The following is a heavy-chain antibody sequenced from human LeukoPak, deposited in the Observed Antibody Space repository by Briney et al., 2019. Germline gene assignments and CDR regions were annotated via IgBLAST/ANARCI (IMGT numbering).Heavy chain of an antibody. V-gene: IGHV4-30-4*01. J-gene: IGHJ6*02. CDR3: ARVGVVVTHSYYYGMDV. Sequence: SETLSLTCTVSGGSISSGDYYWSWIRQPPGKGLEWIGYIYYSGSTYYNPSLKSRVTISVDTSKNQFSLKLSSVTAADTAVYYCARVGVVVTHSYYYGMDVWGQGTTVTVSS. CDR1: GGSISSGDYY. CDR2: IYYSGST. D-gene: IGHD4-23*01.